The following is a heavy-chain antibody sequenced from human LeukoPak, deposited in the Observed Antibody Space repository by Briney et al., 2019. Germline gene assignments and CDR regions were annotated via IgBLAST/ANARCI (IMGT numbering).Heavy chain of an antibody. CDR2: INSDAITI. D-gene: IGHD6-6*01. J-gene: IGHJ3*02. Sequence: GGSLRLSCAASGFTVSSNYMSWVRQAPGKGLVWVSRINSDAITISYADSVKGRFTISRDNAKNTLYLQMNSLRAEDTAVYYCARRSAARDAFDIWGQGTMVTVSS. V-gene: IGHV3-74*01. CDR3: ARRSAARDAFDI. CDR1: GFTVSSNY.